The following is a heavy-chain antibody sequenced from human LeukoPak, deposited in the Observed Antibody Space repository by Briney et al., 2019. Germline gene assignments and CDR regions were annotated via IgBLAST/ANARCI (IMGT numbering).Heavy chain of an antibody. CDR1: GFTFSSYA. V-gene: IGHV3-23*01. J-gene: IGHJ4*02. CDR2: IVGSGGRT. D-gene: IGHD3-10*01. Sequence: GGSLRLSCAASGFTFSSYAMSWVRQAPGKGLEWVSAIVGSGGRTYYADSVKGRFTISRDNSKNTLYLQMNSLRAEDTAVYYCAKDDGDRTGITDYWGQGTLVTVSS. CDR3: AKDDGDRTGITDY.